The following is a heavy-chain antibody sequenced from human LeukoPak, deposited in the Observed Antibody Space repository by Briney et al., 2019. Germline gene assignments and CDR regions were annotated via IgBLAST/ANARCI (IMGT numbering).Heavy chain of an antibody. CDR3: AKAGGDILTGYHYFDY. CDR1: GFTFDDYA. V-gene: IGHV3-9*03. CDR2: ISWNSGSI. D-gene: IGHD3-9*01. J-gene: IGHJ4*02. Sequence: GGSLRLSCAASGFTFDDYAMHWVRQAPGKGLEWVSGISWNSGSIGYADSVKGRFTISRDNAKNSLYLQMNSLRAEDMASYYCAKAGGDILTGYHYFDYWGQGTLVTVSS.